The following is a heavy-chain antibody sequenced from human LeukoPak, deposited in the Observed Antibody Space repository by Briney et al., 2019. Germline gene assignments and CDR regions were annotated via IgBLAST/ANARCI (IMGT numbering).Heavy chain of an antibody. CDR1: GYTFTGYY. CDR2: INPDSGGT. Sequence: ASVKVSCKASGYTFTGYYMHWVRQAPGQGLEWMGWINPDSGGTNYAQKFQGRVTMTRDTSISTAYMELSRLRSDDTAVYYCARNDIVVVPAAQSPYYYYYYGMDVWGQGTTVTVSS. J-gene: IGHJ6*02. D-gene: IGHD2-2*01. V-gene: IGHV1-2*02. CDR3: ARNDIVVVPAAQSPYYYYYYGMDV.